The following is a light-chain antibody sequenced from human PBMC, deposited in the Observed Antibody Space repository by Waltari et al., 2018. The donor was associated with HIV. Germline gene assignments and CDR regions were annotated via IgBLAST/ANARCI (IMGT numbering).Light chain of an antibody. CDR1: SSNIGNNA. Sequence: QSVLTQPPSVSEAPRPRVTISCSGSSSNIGNNAVNWYQHLPGTAPKLLIYYDDLLPSGVSDRFSGSKSGTSASLAISGLQSEDEGDYYCAAWDDSLNGVVFGGGTKLTVL. J-gene: IGLJ2*01. CDR2: YDD. V-gene: IGLV1-36*01. CDR3: AAWDDSLNGVV.